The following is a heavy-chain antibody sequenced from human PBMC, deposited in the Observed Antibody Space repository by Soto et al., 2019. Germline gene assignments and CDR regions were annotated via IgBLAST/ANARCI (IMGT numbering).Heavy chain of an antibody. J-gene: IGHJ4*01. CDR1: GGSFSGYY. V-gene: IGHV4-34*01. CDR3: ERGRSLEWLLYGAYYIDY. D-gene: IGHD3-3*01. CDR2: INHSGST. Sequence: SETLSLTCAVYGGSFSGYYWSWIRQPPGKGLEWIGEINHSGSTNYNPYLKSRVTISVDTSKNQFSLKLSSVTAADTAVYYCERGRSLEWLLYGAYYIDYWRHETLVTV.